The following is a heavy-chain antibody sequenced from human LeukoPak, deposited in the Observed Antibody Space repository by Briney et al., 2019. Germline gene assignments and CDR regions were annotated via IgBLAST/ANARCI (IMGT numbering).Heavy chain of an antibody. CDR1: GGSFSGYY. D-gene: IGHD6-19*01. CDR3: ARGPSDPSIAVADPPDY. Sequence: SETLSLTCAVYGGSFSGYYWSWIRQPPGKGLEWIGEINHSGSTNYNPSLKSRVTISVDTSKNQFSLKLSSVTAADTVVYYCARGPSDPSIAVADPPDYWGQGTLVTVSS. CDR2: INHSGST. J-gene: IGHJ4*02. V-gene: IGHV4-34*01.